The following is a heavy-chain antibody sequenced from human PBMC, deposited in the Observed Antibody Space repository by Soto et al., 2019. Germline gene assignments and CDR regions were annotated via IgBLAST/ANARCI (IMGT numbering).Heavy chain of an antibody. CDR3: ARGSSGRYSY. Sequence: QVQLVQSGPEVKKPGASVKVSCKASGYTFPSYGITWVRQAPGHGLEWMGWFTPYNGNTKYAQKVQGRVTMTTDKSTSTAYMELRSLRSDDTAVYYCARGSSGRYSYWGQGTLLTVSS. V-gene: IGHV1-18*04. D-gene: IGHD1-26*01. J-gene: IGHJ4*02. CDR1: GYTFPSYG. CDR2: FTPYNGNT.